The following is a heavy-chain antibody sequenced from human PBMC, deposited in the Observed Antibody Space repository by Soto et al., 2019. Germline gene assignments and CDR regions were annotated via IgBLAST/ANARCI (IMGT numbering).Heavy chain of an antibody. CDR1: GFTFSSYG. V-gene: IGHV3-30*18. Sequence: GALRLSCAASGFTFSSYGMHWVRQAPGKGLEWVTVISYDGSNKYYADSVKGRFTISRDNSKNTLYLQMNSLRAEDTAVYYCAKDHKTIVVVPAAIQYYGMDVWGQGTTVTVSS. D-gene: IGHD2-2*01. CDR2: ISYDGSNK. J-gene: IGHJ6*02. CDR3: AKDHKTIVVVPAAIQYYGMDV.